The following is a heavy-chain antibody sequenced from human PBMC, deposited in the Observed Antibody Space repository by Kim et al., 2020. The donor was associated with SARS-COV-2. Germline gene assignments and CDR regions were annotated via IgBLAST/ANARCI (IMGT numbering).Heavy chain of an antibody. CDR3: ARDAAVMGYDSSGPTTHFDY. Sequence: GGSLRLSCAASGFTFSSYGLHWVRQAPGKGLEWVALIWYDGSIQYYADSVKGRFTISRDNSKNTLYLQMNSLRAEDTAVYFCARDAAVMGYDSSGPTTHFDYWGQGTLVTVSS. CDR2: IWYDGSIQ. CDR1: GFTFSSYG. J-gene: IGHJ4*02. V-gene: IGHV3-33*01. D-gene: IGHD3-22*01.